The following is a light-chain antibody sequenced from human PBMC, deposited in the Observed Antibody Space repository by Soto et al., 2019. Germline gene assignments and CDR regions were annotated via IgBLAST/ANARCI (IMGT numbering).Light chain of an antibody. CDR2: AAS. V-gene: IGKV1-39*01. J-gene: IGKJ4*01. CDR3: QQSYGTPLT. CDR1: QSISNY. Sequence: DMEMTQSPSSLSASVGDRVTITCRASQSISNYLNWYQHKPGKVPKLLIYAASSLQSGVPTRFSGSGSGTYFTLTINSLQPEDSATYYCQQSYGTPLTFGGGTKMEIK.